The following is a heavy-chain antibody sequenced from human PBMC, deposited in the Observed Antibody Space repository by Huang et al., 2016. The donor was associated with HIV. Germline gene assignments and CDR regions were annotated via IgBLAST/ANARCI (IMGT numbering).Heavy chain of an antibody. D-gene: IGHD3-3*01. CDR1: GDSIRSGGYY. CDR3: ARAPATHSVFFY. CDR2: IYSSGSS. V-gene: IGHV4-30-4*08. J-gene: IGHJ4*02. Sequence: QVQLQESGPGLVKPSQTLSLTCTVSGDSIRSGGYYWTWIRQSPAKGLEWIGYIYSSGSSAYNPALKSRVSISIDAFKNRVSLKLKSVTVADTAVYYCARAPATHSVFFYWGQGTLVTVSA.